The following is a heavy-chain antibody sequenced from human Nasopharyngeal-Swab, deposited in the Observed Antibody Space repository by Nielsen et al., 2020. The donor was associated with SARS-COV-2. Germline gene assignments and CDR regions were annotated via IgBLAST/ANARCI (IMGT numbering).Heavy chain of an antibody. Sequence: GGSLRLSCAASGFTVSSNHMSWVRQAPGKGLEWVSVLYGNGSTSYADSVKGRFTISRDSSKNTLYLQMKGLIAGDTAVYFCAKDVNGDGYSLCDVWGQGTMVTVSS. CDR1: GFTVSSNH. CDR3: AKDVNGDGYSLCDV. J-gene: IGHJ3*01. CDR2: LYGNGST. D-gene: IGHD5-24*01. V-gene: IGHV3-53*01.